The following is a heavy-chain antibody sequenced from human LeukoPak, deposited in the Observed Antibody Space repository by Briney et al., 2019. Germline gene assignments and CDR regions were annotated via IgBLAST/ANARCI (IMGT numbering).Heavy chain of an antibody. CDR2: INPISGGT. Sequence: ASVKVSCKASGYIFTDYYMYWVRQAPGQGLEWMGWINPISGGTYYSQKFQGRVTMTRDTSISTAYMELSNLKSDDTAVYYCAPARVPYFDYWGQGTLVAVSS. D-gene: IGHD2-21*01. V-gene: IGHV1-2*02. CDR3: APARVPYFDY. CDR1: GYIFTDYY. J-gene: IGHJ4*02.